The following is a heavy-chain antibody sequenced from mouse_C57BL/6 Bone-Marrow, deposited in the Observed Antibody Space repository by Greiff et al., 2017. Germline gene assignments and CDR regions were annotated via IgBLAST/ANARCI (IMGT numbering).Heavy chain of an antibody. J-gene: IGHJ3*01. CDR1: GYTFTSHW. CDR3: ARGGASRVFAY. V-gene: IGHV1-56*01. Sequence: QVHVKQSGPELVRPGASVKISCKASGYTFTSHWMQWVRQRPGQGLEWIGEIFPGSGSTYYNEKFKGKATLTVDKSSSTAYMRLSSLTSADSAVYFCARGGASRVFAYWGQGALVTVAA. CDR2: IFPGSGST.